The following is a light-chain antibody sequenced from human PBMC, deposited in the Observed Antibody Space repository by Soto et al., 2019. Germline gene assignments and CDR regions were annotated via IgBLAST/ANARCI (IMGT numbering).Light chain of an antibody. CDR1: SPNIGSNY. Sequence: QSVLTQPPSASGTPGQRVTISCSGSSPNIGSNYVSWYQQLPGTAPTLLIYDNNQRPSGVPDRFSGSKSGTSASLAISGLRSEDDAYYYCEAWEVSLGVCFGGGTKVTVL. J-gene: IGLJ2*01. V-gene: IGLV1-47*02. CDR2: DNN. CDR3: EAWEVSLGVC.